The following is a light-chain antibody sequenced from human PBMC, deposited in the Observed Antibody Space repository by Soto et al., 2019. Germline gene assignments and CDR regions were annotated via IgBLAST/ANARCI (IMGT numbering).Light chain of an antibody. CDR3: TSYAGNNNVL. J-gene: IGLJ2*01. V-gene: IGLV2-8*01. CDR2: EVT. Sequence: QSALTQPPSASGSPGQSVTISCTGTCSDVGGYDYVSWYQQHPGKAPKLIIYEVTKRPSGVPDRLSGSKSGNTASLTVSGLQAEDEADYYCTSYAGNNNVLFGGGTKLTVL. CDR1: CSDVGGYDY.